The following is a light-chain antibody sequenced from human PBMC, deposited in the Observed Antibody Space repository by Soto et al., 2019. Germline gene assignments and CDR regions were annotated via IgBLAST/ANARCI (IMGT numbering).Light chain of an antibody. CDR2: EGI. V-gene: IGLV2-14*02. Sequence: QSALTQPASVSGSPGQSITISCTGTSSDVGSYNLVSWYQQHPGKAPKLIIYEGIKRPSGVSNRFSGSKSGNAASLTVSGLQAEDEADYYRNSYAGNNTWVFGEGTKVTVL. CDR3: NSYAGNNTWV. J-gene: IGLJ3*02. CDR1: SSDVGSYNL.